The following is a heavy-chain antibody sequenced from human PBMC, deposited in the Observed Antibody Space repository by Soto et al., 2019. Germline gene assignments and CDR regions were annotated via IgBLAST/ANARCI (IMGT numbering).Heavy chain of an antibody. CDR1: GFTCSNYW. CDR2: IKSDGSST. Sequence: EVQLVESGGGLVQPGGSLRLSCAASGFTCSNYWMHWVRQAPGKGLVWVSRIKSDGSSTNYADSVKGRFTSSRDNAKNTLYLQLNSLRVEDTAVYYCARGNNGMDVWGQGTTVTVSS. V-gene: IGHV3-74*01. J-gene: IGHJ6*02. CDR3: ARGNNGMDV.